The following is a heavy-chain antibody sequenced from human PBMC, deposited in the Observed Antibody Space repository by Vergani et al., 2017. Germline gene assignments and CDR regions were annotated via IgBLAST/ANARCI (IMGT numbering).Heavy chain of an antibody. CDR2: IRYDGSNK. CDR3: ARDLEGGCMDG. CDR1: GFTFSSYG. D-gene: IGHD3-3*01. J-gene: IGHJ6*02. Sequence: QVQLVESGGGVVQPGRSLRLSCAASGFTFSSYGMQWVRQAPGKGLEGVAVIRYDGSNKYYADSVKGRFTSSRDNSKNTLYMQMNSLRAEETAVYYCARDLEGGCMDGWGRGITVTVSS. V-gene: IGHV3-33*01.